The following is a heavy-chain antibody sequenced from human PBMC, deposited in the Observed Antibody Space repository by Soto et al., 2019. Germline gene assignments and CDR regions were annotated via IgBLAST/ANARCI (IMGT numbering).Heavy chain of an antibody. CDR2: IYYSGST. J-gene: IGHJ4*02. D-gene: IGHD2-15*01. Sequence: SETLSLTCTVSGGSISSYYWSWIRQPPGKGLEWIGYIYYSGSTNYNPSLKSRVTISVDTSKNQFSLKLSSVTAADTAVYYCARGGLYCSGDWCYSLDFWGQGTLVTVSS. CDR3: ARGGLYCSGDWCYSLDF. V-gene: IGHV4-59*01. CDR1: GGSISSYY.